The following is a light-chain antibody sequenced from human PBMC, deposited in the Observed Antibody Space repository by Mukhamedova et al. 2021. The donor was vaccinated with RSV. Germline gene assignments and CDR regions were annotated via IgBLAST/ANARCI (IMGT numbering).Light chain of an antibody. V-gene: IGLV2-11*02. CDR1: GGFFY. J-gene: IGLJ2*01. CDR2: DVN. Sequence: GGFFYVSWYQQHPGEAPKRLIYDVNKRPSGVPDRFSGSKSGKTASLTISGLQPEDEADYYCCAYAGSNTVIFGGGTKVTVL. CDR3: CAYAGSNTVI.